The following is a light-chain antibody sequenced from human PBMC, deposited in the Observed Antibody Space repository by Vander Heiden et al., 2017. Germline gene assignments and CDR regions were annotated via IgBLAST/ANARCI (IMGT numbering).Light chain of an antibody. CDR3: QQHANLPLT. V-gene: IGKV1-33*01. Sequence: DIQMTQSPSSLSASVGDRVTITCQASHDISNYLNWYQQKPGKAPKLLIYGASNLEAGVPSRFSGGGSGTDFAFTISSLQPEDIATYFCQQHANLPLTFGGGAKVEIE. CDR1: HDISNY. J-gene: IGKJ4*01. CDR2: GAS.